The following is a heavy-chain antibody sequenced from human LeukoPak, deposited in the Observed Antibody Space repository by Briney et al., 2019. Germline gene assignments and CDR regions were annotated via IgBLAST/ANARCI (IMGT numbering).Heavy chain of an antibody. CDR3: ARESVYYYDSSGYYGWFDP. V-gene: IGHV3-7*01. Sequence: GGSLRLSCAASGFTFSSYWMSWVRQAPGKGLEWVANIKQDGSEKYYVDSVKGRFTISRDNAKNSLYLQMNSLRAEDTAVYYCARESVYYYDSSGYYGWFDPWGQGTLVTVSS. CDR1: GFTFSSYW. D-gene: IGHD3-22*01. J-gene: IGHJ5*02. CDR2: IKQDGSEK.